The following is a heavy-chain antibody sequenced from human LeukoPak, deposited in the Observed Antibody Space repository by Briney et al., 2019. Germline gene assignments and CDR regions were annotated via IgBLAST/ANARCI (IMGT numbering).Heavy chain of an antibody. CDR1: GFTFSSYS. D-gene: IGHD3-10*02. J-gene: IGHJ6*04. CDR3: AELGITMIGGV. Sequence: GGSLRLSCAASGFTFSSYSMNWVRQAPGKGLEWVSFISSSGTTIYYADSVKGRFTISRDNAKNSLYLQMNSLRAEDTAVYYCAELGITMIGGVWGKGTTVTISS. V-gene: IGHV3-48*04. CDR2: ISSSGTTI.